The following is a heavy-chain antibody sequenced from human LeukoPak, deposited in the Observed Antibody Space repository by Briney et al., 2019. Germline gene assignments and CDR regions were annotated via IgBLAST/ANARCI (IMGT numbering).Heavy chain of an antibody. V-gene: IGHV3-30*03. CDR2: ISYDGSNK. Sequence: TGGSLRLSCAASGFTFSSYGMHWVRQAPGKGLEWVAVISYDGSNKYYADSVKGRFTISRDNAKNSLYLQMNSLRAEDTAVYYCARGRGGYSSSWLDYWGQGTLVTVSS. J-gene: IGHJ4*02. D-gene: IGHD6-13*01. CDR3: ARGRGGYSSSWLDY. CDR1: GFTFSSYG.